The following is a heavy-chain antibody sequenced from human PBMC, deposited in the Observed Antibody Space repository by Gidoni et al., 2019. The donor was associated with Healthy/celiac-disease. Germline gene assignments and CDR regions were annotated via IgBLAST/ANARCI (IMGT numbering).Heavy chain of an antibody. Sequence: QVQLVESGGGVVQPGRSLRLSCAASGFTFSSYGLHRVRQAPGKGLEWVAVISYDGSNKYYADSVKGRFTISRDNSKNTLYLQMNSLRAEDTAVYYCAKDLEDIVVVPAAPEDWFDPWGQGTLVTVSS. CDR2: ISYDGSNK. D-gene: IGHD2-2*01. CDR3: AKDLEDIVVVPAAPEDWFDP. CDR1: GFTFSSYG. V-gene: IGHV3-30*18. J-gene: IGHJ5*02.